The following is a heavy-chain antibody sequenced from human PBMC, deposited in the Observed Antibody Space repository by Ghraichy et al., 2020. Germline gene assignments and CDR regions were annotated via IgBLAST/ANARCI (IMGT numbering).Heavy chain of an antibody. CDR2: INSVGSST. V-gene: IGHV3-74*01. CDR3: AREYCSGGRCYFGTGGSHFDN. Sequence: GESLNISCAASGFTFSSYWMHWVRQAPGKGLVWVSRINSVGSSTSYADSVKGRFTISRDNAKNTLYLRMNSLRAEDTAVYYCAREYCSGGRCYFGTGGSHFDNWGQGTLVTVSS. CDR1: GFTFSSYW. J-gene: IGHJ4*02. D-gene: IGHD2-15*01.